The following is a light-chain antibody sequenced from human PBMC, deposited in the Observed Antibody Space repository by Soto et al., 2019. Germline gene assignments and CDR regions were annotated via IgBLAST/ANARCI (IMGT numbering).Light chain of an antibody. J-gene: IGKJ1*01. V-gene: IGKV1-5*03. CDR1: QSISTW. CDR3: QQHHRYSPK. CDR2: KAS. Sequence: DIQLTQSPSTLSASVGDRVTITCRASQSISTWLAWYQQEPGKAPKLLIHKASSLQSGVPSRFSGSGSGTDFTLTISSLHPNAFATYNCQQHHRYSPKLGQGTKVDSK.